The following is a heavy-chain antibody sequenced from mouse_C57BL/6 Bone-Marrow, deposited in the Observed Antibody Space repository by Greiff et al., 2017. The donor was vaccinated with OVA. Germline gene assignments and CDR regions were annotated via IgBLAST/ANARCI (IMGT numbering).Heavy chain of an antibody. V-gene: IGHV5-17*01. CDR3: AGEPVYAMDY. J-gene: IGHJ4*01. CDR2: ISSGSSTI. Sequence: EVKLVESGGGLVKPGGSLKLSCAASGFTFSDYGMHWVRQAPEKGLEWVAYISSGSSTIYYADTVKGRFTISRDNAKNTLFLQMTSQMSEDAAMYYCAGEPVYAMDYWGKGTSVTVSS. CDR1: GFTFSDYG.